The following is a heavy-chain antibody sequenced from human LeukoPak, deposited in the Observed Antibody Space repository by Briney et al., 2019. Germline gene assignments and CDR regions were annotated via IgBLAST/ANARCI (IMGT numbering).Heavy chain of an antibody. D-gene: IGHD3-22*01. CDR1: GVTFSSYG. Sequence: GGSLRLSCAASGVTFSSYGMHWVRQAPGKGLEWVAVIWFDGSKKYYAEYVKGRFTISRDNSKNTLYLQMNSLRAEDTAVYYCARDFPLTDYYDSSGQFDFWGQGTLVTVSS. CDR2: IWFDGSKK. CDR3: ARDFPLTDYYDSSGQFDF. J-gene: IGHJ4*02. V-gene: IGHV3-33*01.